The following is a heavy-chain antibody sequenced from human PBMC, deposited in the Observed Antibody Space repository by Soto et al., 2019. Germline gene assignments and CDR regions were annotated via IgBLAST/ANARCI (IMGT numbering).Heavy chain of an antibody. CDR1: GYTLTELS. J-gene: IGHJ6*03. CDR3: ATLLAARHHKVYYYYTDV. D-gene: IGHD6-6*01. V-gene: IGHV1-24*01. Sequence: ASVKVSRKVSGYTLTELSMHWVRQAPGKGLEWMGGFDPEDGETIYAQKFQGRVTMTEDTSTDTAYMELSSLRSEDTAVYYCATLLAARHHKVYYYYTDVWGKGTTVTVSS. CDR2: FDPEDGET.